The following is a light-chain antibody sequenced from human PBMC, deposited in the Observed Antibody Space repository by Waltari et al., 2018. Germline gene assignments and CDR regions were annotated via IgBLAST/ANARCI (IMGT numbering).Light chain of an antibody. CDR2: VNSDGSH. V-gene: IGLV4-69*01. J-gene: IGLJ3*02. CDR3: QTGGHGTWV. Sequence: QLVLTQSPSASASLGASVKLTCTLSSGHSNNVIAWLQQRPEKGPRYLMKVNSDGSHNKGDEMPDRFSGSSSGAERYLTISSLQSEDEADYFCQTGGHGTWVFGGGTKLTVL. CDR1: SGHSNNV.